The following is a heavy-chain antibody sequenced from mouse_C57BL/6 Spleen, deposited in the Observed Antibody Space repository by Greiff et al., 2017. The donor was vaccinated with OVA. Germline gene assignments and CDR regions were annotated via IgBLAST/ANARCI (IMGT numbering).Heavy chain of an antibody. CDR1: GYSITSGYY. J-gene: IGHJ3*01. Sequence: EVKLMESGPGLVKPSQSLSLTCSVTGYSITSGYYWNWIRQFPGNKLEWMGYISYDGSTNYNPSLKNPISITRDTAKNQFFLKLNSVTTEDTATDYCARRDDYDAAWFAYWGQGTLVTVSA. D-gene: IGHD2-4*01. CDR3: ARRDDYDAAWFAY. V-gene: IGHV3-6*01. CDR2: ISYDGST.